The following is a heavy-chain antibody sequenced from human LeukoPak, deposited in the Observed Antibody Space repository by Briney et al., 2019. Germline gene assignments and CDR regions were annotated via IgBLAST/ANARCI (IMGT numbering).Heavy chain of an antibody. J-gene: IGHJ3*02. Sequence: SGPTLVNPTQTLTLTCTFTGFSLSTSGVGVGWIRQPPGKALEWLAIIYWNDDKGYSPSLKSRVTITKDTSKNQVVLTMTNMDPVQTTTYCSAHTPEDPFEDAFDIWGQGTLVTVSS. V-gene: IGHV2-5*01. CDR3: AHTPEDPFEDAFDI. CDR2: IYWNDDK. CDR1: GFSLSTSGVG.